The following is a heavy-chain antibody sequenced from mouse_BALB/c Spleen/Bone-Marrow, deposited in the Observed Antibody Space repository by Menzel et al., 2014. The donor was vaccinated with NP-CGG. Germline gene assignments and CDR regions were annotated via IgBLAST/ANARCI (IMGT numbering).Heavy chain of an antibody. CDR1: GFTFSSYA. CDR2: ISSGGSYT. J-gene: IGHJ2*01. V-gene: IGHV5-9-1*01. D-gene: IGHD2-4*01. CDR3: ARHGITRLLDY. Sequence: EVMLVESGGGLVKPGGSLKLSRAASGFTFSSYAMSWVRQTPEKRLEWVATISSGGSYTYYPDSVKGRFTISRDNAKXPLYLQMSSLRSENTAMYYCARHGITRLLDYWGQGTTLTVSS.